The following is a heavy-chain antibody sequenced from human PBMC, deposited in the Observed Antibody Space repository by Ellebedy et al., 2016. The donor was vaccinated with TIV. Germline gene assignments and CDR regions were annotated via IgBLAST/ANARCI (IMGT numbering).Heavy chain of an antibody. D-gene: IGHD3-16*01. CDR3: GRGITARQANRAVDS. V-gene: IGHV3-13*01. Sequence: GESLKISCAASGFTFSSYDIHWVRPTTGKGLEWVSMIGTAGDTYYAASVKGRFTVSRENAQNSLYLQMNSLRGEDKAVYYCGRGITARQANRAVDSWGQGTLVTVSS. CDR2: IGTAGDT. CDR1: GFTFSSYD. J-gene: IGHJ4*02.